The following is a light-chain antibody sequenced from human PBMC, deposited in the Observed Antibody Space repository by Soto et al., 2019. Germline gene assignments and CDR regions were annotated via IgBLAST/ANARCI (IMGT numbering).Light chain of an antibody. CDR3: QQYGTSPIT. J-gene: IGKJ5*01. CDR2: AAS. CDR1: QSVGSS. Sequence: IVLTQSPSTLSLSPGERATLSCRASQSVGSSLAWYQQKLGQAPRLLIYAASDRATGIPGRFSGSGSGTDFTLTISRLEPEDFAVYYCQQYGTSPITFGQGTRLEIK. V-gene: IGKV3-20*01.